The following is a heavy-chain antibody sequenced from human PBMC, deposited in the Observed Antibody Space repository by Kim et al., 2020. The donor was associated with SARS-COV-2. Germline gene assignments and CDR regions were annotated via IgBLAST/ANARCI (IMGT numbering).Heavy chain of an antibody. V-gene: IGHV6-1*01. CDR1: GDSVSSNSAA. J-gene: IGHJ6*02. CDR2: TYYRSKWYN. D-gene: IGHD6-19*01. Sequence: SQTLSLTCAISGDSVSSNSAAWNWIRQSPSRGLEWLGRTYYRSKWYNDYAVSVKSRITINPDTSKNQFSLQLNSVTPEDTAVYYCARDPIAVAGTVYYYYGVDVWGQKTTVTVSS. CDR3: ARDPIAVAGTVYYYYGVDV.